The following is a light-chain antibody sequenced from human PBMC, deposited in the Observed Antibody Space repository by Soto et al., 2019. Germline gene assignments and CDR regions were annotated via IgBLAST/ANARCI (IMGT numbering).Light chain of an antibody. J-gene: IGKJ3*01. Sequence: IVLTQFPGTLSLSPGDRVTLTCRASQSVSTKYLAWYQQKPGQAPRLLIYGTSSRATGIPDRFSGSVSGADFTLTISGLEPEDFAVYYCHQYDILPFTFGPGTEVDVK. V-gene: IGKV3-20*01. CDR3: HQYDILPFT. CDR2: GTS. CDR1: QSVSTKY.